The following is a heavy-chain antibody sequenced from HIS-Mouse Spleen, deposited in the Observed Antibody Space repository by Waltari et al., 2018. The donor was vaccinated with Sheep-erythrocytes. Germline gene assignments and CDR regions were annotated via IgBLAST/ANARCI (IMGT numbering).Heavy chain of an antibody. V-gene: IGHV4-39*01. CDR3: ARHKDTAMVHFDY. J-gene: IGHJ4*02. Sequence: QLQLQESGPGLVKPSETLSLTCTVSGGSISSSSYYWGWIRQPPGKGLEWIGSIYYSGSAYYTPSLKSRVTISVDTSKHQFSLKLSSVTAADTAVYYCARHKDTAMVHFDYWGQGTLVTVSS. D-gene: IGHD5-18*01. CDR2: IYYSGSA. CDR1: GGSISSSSYY.